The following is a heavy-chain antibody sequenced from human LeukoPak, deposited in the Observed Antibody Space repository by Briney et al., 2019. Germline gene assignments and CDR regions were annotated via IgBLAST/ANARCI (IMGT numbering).Heavy chain of an antibody. CDR1: GGSFSGYY. J-gene: IGHJ4*02. CDR3: ARGLKEDLDY. Sequence: SETLSLTCAVYGGSFSGYYWSWIRQPPGKGLEWIGEINHSGSTNYNPSLKSRVTISVDTYKNQFSLKLSSVTAADTAVYYCARGLKEDLDYWGQGTLVTVSS. V-gene: IGHV4-34*01. CDR2: INHSGST.